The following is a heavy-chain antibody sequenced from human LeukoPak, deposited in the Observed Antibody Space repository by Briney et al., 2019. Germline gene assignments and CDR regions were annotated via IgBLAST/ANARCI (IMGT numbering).Heavy chain of an antibody. CDR2: IYHSGRT. D-gene: IGHD2/OR15-2a*01. CDR3: ARGRGWATLMN. Sequence: SETLSLTCTVSGYSISSGYYWGWIRQPPGKGLEWIGSIYHSGRTFYNPSLKSRVTISVDTSENQFSLKLTSVTAADTAVYYCARGRGWATLMNWGQGTLVTVSS. CDR1: GYSISSGYY. J-gene: IGHJ4*02. V-gene: IGHV4-38-2*02.